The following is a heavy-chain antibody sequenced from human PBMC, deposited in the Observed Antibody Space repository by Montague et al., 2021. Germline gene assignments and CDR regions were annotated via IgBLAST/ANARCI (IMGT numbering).Heavy chain of an antibody. CDR3: ARGLYVAVLLVATGWFDA. V-gene: IGHV4-34*01. J-gene: IGHJ5*02. CDR1: GGSFNAYY. D-gene: IGHD2-15*01. CDR2: IHHRGSIYYDPTT. Sequence: SETLSLTCAVYGGSFNAYYWSWIRQSPGKGLEWIGEIHHRGSIYYDPTTDYNPSLQSRVTMSVDTSKKQFSLNLNSVTAADTAVYYCARGLYVAVLLVATGWFDAWGQGTLVTVSS.